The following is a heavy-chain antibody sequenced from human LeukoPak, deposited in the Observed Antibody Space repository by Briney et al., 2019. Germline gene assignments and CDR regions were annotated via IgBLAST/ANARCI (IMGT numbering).Heavy chain of an antibody. CDR3: ARMPDYGGNPRIDY. D-gene: IGHD4-23*01. CDR2: INTDGTST. CDR1: GFTFSNYW. J-gene: IGHJ4*02. Sequence: GGSLRLSCAASGFTFSNYWMHWVRQAPGKGLVWVSRINTDGTSTSYADSVKGRFTISRDNAKNTLYLQMNSLRAEDTAVYYCARMPDYGGNPRIDYWGQGTLVTVSS. V-gene: IGHV3-74*01.